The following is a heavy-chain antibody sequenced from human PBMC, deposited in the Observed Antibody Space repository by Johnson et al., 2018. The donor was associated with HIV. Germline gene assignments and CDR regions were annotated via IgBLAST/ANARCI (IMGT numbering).Heavy chain of an antibody. CDR2: ISGSDFGP. CDR3: AKGLGGAFDI. CDR1: GFTFNTYV. Sequence: VQLVESGGGVVQPGRSLRLSCAASGFTFNTYVMTWVRQAPGKGLEWVSGISGSDFGPYYADSVRGRFTISRDNSKNTLYLQMNSLRAEDTAVYYCAKGLGGAFDIWGQGTMVTVSS. J-gene: IGHJ3*02. V-gene: IGHV3-23*04. D-gene: IGHD3-16*01.